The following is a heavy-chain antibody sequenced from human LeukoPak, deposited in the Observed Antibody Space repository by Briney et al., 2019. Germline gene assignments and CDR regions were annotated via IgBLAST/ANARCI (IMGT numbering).Heavy chain of an antibody. Sequence: QPGGSLRLSCAASGFTFSSYAMSWVRQAPGKGLEWVSAISGSGGSTYYADSVKGRFTISRDNSKNTLYLQMNSLRAEDTAVYYCAKDAGRHDYGAKRGDDYFDYWGQGTLVTVSS. D-gene: IGHD4-17*01. V-gene: IGHV3-23*01. J-gene: IGHJ4*02. CDR1: GFTFSSYA. CDR3: AKDAGRHDYGAKRGDDYFDY. CDR2: ISGSGGST.